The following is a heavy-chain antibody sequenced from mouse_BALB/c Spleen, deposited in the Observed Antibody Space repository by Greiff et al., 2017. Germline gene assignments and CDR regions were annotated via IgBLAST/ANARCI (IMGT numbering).Heavy chain of an antibody. CDR2: IHPNSGNT. D-gene: IGHD3-1*01. J-gene: IGHJ4*01. CDR1: GYTFTSSW. CDR3: ARSGDYYAMDY. Sequence: VQLQQPGSVLVRPGASVKLSCTASGYTFTSSWMHWAHQRPGQGLEWIGEIHPNSGNTNYNEKFKGKATLTVDTSSNTDCVDLSSLTSEDSAVYYSARSGDYYAMDYWGQGTSVTVSS. V-gene: IGHV1S130*01.